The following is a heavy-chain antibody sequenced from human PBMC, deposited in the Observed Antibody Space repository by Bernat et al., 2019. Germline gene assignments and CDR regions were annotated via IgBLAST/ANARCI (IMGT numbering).Heavy chain of an antibody. CDR3: ASSYYYDSSGYYGFDY. CDR1: GFTFSSYA. J-gene: IGHJ4*02. CDR2: ISGSGGST. D-gene: IGHD3-22*01. V-gene: IGHV3-23*01. Sequence: EVQLLESGGGLVQPGGSLRLSCAASGFTFSSYAMSWVRQAPGKGLEWVSAISGSGGSTYYADSVKGRFTISRDNSKNTLYLQMNSLRAEDTAVYYCASSYYYDSSGYYGFDYWGQGTLVTVSS.